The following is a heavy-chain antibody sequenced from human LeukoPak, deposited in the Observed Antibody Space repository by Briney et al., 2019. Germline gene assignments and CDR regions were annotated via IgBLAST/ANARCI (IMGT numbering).Heavy chain of an antibody. J-gene: IGHJ3*02. CDR2: FYTIGGT. D-gene: IGHD3-3*01. Sequence: SGGSLSTYYWNWIRQTPGKGLEWIGYFYTIGGTYYNPSPKSRVTISADTSKNQFSLNLSSVTAADTAVYYCARGVLALRRALDIWGQGTMITVSS. CDR1: GGSLSTYY. CDR3: ARGVLALRRALDI. V-gene: IGHV4-59*01.